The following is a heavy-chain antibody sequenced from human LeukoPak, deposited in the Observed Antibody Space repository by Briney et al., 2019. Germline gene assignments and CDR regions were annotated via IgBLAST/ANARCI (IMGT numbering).Heavy chain of an antibody. Sequence: GASVKVSCKASGYTFTSSYMHWLRQAPGQGLEWMGIINPSGGSTSYAQKFQGRVTMTRDTSTSTVYMELSSLRSEDTAVYYCARLMDYYDIASAFDIWGQGTMVTVSS. J-gene: IGHJ3*02. CDR1: GYTFTSSY. V-gene: IGHV1-46*01. CDR2: INPSGGST. CDR3: ARLMDYYDIASAFDI. D-gene: IGHD3-22*01.